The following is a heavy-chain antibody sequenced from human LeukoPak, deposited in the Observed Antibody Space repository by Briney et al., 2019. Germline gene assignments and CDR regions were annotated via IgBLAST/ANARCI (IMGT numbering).Heavy chain of an antibody. Sequence: GGSLRLSCAASGFSFSSYGMIWVRQVPGKGLEWVAVIWSDGSTKYYADSVKGRFTISRDNSKNTLYLQMNSLRAEDTAVYYCARGYSSRDRVGDFDYWGQGTLVTVSS. CDR3: ARGYSSRDRVGDFDY. J-gene: IGHJ4*02. V-gene: IGHV3-33*01. D-gene: IGHD1-26*01. CDR2: IWSDGSTK. CDR1: GFSFSSYG.